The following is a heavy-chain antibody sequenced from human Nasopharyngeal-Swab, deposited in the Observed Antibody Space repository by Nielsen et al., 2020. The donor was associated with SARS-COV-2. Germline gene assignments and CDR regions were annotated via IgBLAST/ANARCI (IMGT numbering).Heavy chain of an antibody. CDR3: ARARGAFDI. Sequence: ETLSLTCAASGFTFSSYAMHWVRQAPGKGLEWVSVIYSGGSTYYADSVKGRFTISRDNSKNTLYLQMNSLRAEDTAVYYCARARGAFDIWGQGTMVTVSS. CDR1: GFTFSSYA. V-gene: IGHV3-66*01. CDR2: IYSGGST. J-gene: IGHJ3*02.